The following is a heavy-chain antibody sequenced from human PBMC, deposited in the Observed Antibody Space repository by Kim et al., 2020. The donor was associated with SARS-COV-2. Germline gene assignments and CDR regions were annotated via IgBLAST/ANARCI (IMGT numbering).Heavy chain of an antibody. CDR3: ARARYFYGSGKYYYYGMDG. J-gene: IGHJ6*02. D-gene: IGHD3-10*01. CDR1: GESFSGYF. Sequence: SETLSLNCVVYGESFSGYFWTWIRQPPGKGLEWIGEINHSGTTNFNPSLKSRVTISLDTSKNQISLNLTSVTAADRAVYFCARARYFYGSGKYYYYGMDGCGQRTTVTVSS. CDR2: INHSGTT. V-gene: IGHV4-34*01.